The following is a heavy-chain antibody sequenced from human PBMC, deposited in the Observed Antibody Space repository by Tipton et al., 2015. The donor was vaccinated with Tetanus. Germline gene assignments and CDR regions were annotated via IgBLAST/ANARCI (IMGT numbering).Heavy chain of an antibody. Sequence: GLVKPSETLSLTCTVSGGSISGYYWSWIRQPPGKGLEWIGYIHYSGDTNYNYNPSLQSRLTISVDTSKNQFSLKLSSVTAADTAVYYCARSETLDYGDYSFYFDYCGQGTLVIVSS. J-gene: IGHJ4*02. CDR1: GGSISGYY. CDR3: ARSETLDYGDYSFYFDY. CDR2: IHYSGDT. D-gene: IGHD4-17*01. V-gene: IGHV4-59*01.